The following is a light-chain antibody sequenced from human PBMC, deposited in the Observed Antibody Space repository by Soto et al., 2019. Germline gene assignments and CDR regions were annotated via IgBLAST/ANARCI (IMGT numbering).Light chain of an antibody. CDR1: QSVNSN. CDR2: GAS. V-gene: IGKV3-15*01. CDR3: QHYNKWLWT. J-gene: IGKJ1*01. Sequence: EIVMTQSPATLSVSPGERATLSCRASQSVNSNLVWYQQKPGQAPRLLIYGASTRATGIPGRFSGSGYGTEFTLTISSLQSEDFAVYYCQHYNKWLWTFGQGTKVEIK.